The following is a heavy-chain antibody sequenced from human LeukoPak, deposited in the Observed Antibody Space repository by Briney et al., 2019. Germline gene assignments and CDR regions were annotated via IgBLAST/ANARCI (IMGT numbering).Heavy chain of an antibody. D-gene: IGHD6-19*01. Sequence: GGSLRLSCAASGFTFSSHAMYWVRQAPGKGLEWVAIISYHGSNKYYADSVKGRFTISRDNSKNTLYLQMNSLRAEDTAVYYCARDPFRVAGIPYFDYWGQGTLVTVSS. V-gene: IGHV3-30-3*01. CDR2: ISYHGSNK. CDR1: GFTFSSHA. J-gene: IGHJ4*02. CDR3: ARDPFRVAGIPYFDY.